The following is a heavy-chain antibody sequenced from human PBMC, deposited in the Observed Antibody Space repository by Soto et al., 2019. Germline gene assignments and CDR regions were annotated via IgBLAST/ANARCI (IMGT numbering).Heavy chain of an antibody. D-gene: IGHD5-18*01. CDR1: GYTFTSYG. V-gene: IGHV1-18*01. CDR3: ARDKGPKTAMVYYYYYGMDV. J-gene: IGHJ6*02. CDR2: ISAYNGNT. Sequence: ASVKVSCKASGYTFTSYGISWVRQAPGQGLEWMGWISAYNGNTNYAQKLQGRVTMTTDTSTSTAYMELRSLRSDDTAVYYCARDKGPKTAMVYYYYYGMDVWGQGTTVTVSS.